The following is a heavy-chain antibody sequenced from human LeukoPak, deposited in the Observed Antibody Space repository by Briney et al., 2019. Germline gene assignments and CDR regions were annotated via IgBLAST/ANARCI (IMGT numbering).Heavy chain of an antibody. CDR2: IKGDGIST. CDR1: GFDFSSNW. J-gene: IGHJ6*02. Sequence: GGSLRLSCAASGFDFSSNWMHWVRHAPGQGLVWVSRIKGDGISTNYADSVKGRFTISRDNSKHTLFLQMNSLRAEDTALYYCARAPHYSNYGPYYYGMDVWGQGTTVTVSS. D-gene: IGHD4-11*01. CDR3: ARAPHYSNYGPYYYGMDV. V-gene: IGHV3-74*01.